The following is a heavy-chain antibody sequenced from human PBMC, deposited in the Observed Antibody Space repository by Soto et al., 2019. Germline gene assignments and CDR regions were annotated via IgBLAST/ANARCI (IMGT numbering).Heavy chain of an antibody. CDR3: ASTPYSSSWPFDY. D-gene: IGHD6-13*01. CDR1: GGSISSYY. CDR2: IYTSGST. J-gene: IGHJ4*02. V-gene: IGHV4-4*07. Sequence: PSETLSLTCTVSGGSISSYYWSWIRQPAGKGLEWIGRIYTSGSTNYNPSLKGRVTMSVDTSKSQFSLKLSSVTAADTAVYYCASTPYSSSWPFDYWGQGTLVTVS.